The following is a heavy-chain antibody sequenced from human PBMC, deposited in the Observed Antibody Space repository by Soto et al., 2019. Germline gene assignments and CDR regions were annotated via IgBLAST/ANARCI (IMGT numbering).Heavy chain of an antibody. CDR2: IYYSGST. CDR3: ARARSVVVPAGKSRFYMSNYDY. Sequence: SETLSLTCTVSGGSISSGGYYWSWIRQHPGKGLEWIGYIYYSGSTYYNPSLKSRVTISVDTSKNQFSLKLSSVTAADTAVYYCARARSVVVPAGKSRFYMSNYDYWGQGTLVTVSS. V-gene: IGHV4-31*03. CDR1: GGSISSGGYY. D-gene: IGHD2-2*01. J-gene: IGHJ4*02.